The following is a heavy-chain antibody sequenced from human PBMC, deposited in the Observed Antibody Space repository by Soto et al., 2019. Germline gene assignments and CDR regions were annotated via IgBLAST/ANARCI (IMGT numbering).Heavy chain of an antibody. J-gene: IGHJ4*02. Sequence: QVQLQESGPGLVKPSETLSLSCTVSGGSISRYYWSWVRQSPGKGLEWIGYAYYRGSTNSNPSLESRVTMSVDTSNNQFSLRLISVTAADTAVYYCARHDDTNAWPLGGLDYWGQGTLVTVSS. V-gene: IGHV4-59*08. CDR1: GGSISRYY. CDR3: ARHDDTNAWPLGGLDY. CDR2: AYYRGST. D-gene: IGHD7-27*01.